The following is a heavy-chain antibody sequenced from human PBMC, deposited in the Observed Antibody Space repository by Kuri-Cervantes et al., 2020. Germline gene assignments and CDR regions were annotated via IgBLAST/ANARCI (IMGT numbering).Heavy chain of an antibody. V-gene: IGHV4-59*10. J-gene: IGHJ4*02. Sequence: SETLSLTCAVYGGSLSGYYWGWIRQPAGNGLEWIGRIYTSGSTNYNPSLKSRVTMSVDTSKNQFSLKLSSVTAADTAVSYCARRENYDIMTGYSPSPFDYWGQGTLVTVSS. CDR2: IYTSGST. D-gene: IGHD3-9*01. CDR3: ARRENYDIMTGYSPSPFDY. CDR1: GGSLSGYY.